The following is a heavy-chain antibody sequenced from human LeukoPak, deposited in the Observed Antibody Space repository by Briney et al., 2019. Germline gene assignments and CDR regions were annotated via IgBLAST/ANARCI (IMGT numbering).Heavy chain of an antibody. V-gene: IGHV3-48*01. CDR2: IRSSSSTI. D-gene: IGHD3-10*01. J-gene: IGHJ4*02. CDR3: ARDGSGRVPEMSAPDY. Sequence: GGSLRLSCAASGFTFSSYSMNWVRQAPGKGLEWVSYIRSSSSTIYYADSVKGRFTISRDNAKNSLYLQMNSLRAEDTAVYYCARDGSGRVPEMSAPDYWGQGTLVTVSS. CDR1: GFTFSSYS.